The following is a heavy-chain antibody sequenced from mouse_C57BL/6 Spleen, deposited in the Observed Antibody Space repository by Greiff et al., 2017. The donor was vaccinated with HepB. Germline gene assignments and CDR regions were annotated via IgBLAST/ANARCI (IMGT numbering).Heavy chain of an antibody. D-gene: IGHD1-1*01. V-gene: IGHV1-82*01. CDR2: IYPGDGDT. J-gene: IGHJ1*03. CDR3: ARSPYYGSRYWYFDV. Sequence: QVQLQQSGPELVKPGASVKISCKASGYAFSSSWMNWVKQRPGKGLEWIGRIYPGDGDTNYNGKFKGKATLTADKSSSTAYMQLSSLTSEDSAVYFCARSPYYGSRYWYFDVWGTGTTVTVSS. CDR1: GYAFSSSW.